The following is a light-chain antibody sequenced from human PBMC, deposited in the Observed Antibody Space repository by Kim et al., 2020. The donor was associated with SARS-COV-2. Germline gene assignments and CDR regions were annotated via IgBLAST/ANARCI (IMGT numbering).Light chain of an antibody. V-gene: IGKV1-12*01. CDR3: QQAHTFPLT. J-gene: IGKJ4*01. CDR1: QDISSW. CDR2: GGS. Sequence: ASVGDRVDMTCRASQDISSWLAWYQQKPGKPPKLLIYGGSNLQSGVPSRFSGSKSGTNFTLTIDTLQPDDFATYYCQQAHTFPLTFGGGTKVDIK.